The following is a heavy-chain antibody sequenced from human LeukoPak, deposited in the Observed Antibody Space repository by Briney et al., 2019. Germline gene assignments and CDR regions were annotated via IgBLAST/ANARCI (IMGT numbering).Heavy chain of an antibody. J-gene: IGHJ5*02. Sequence: SVKVSCKASGYTFTSYYMHWVRQAPGQGLEWLGWINPHSGDTNYAHKFQGRVTMTRDTSISIAYMELSSLKSDDTAVYYCAREGGSSYGYAYHWGQGTLVTVSS. CDR3: AREGGSSYGYAYH. CDR2: INPHSGDT. CDR1: GYTFTSYY. D-gene: IGHD5-18*01. V-gene: IGHV1-2*07.